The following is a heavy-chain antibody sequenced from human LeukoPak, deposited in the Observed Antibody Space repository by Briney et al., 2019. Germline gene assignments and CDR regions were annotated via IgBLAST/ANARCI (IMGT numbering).Heavy chain of an antibody. D-gene: IGHD3-22*01. CDR2: IKRKTDGGTT. CDR1: GFTFNNAL. J-gene: IGHJ4*02. CDR3: TTPFPRYYDSSGYCH. Sequence: GGSLRLSCAASGFTFNNALMSWVRQAPGKGREWVGRIKRKTDGGTTDYAAPVKGRFTISRDDSKNTLFLQMNSLKTEDTAVYYCTTPFPRYYDSSGYCHWAQGTLVTVSS. V-gene: IGHV3-15*01.